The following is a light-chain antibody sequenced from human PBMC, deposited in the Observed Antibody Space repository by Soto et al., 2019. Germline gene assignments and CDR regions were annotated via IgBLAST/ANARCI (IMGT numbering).Light chain of an antibody. J-gene: IGKJ1*01. V-gene: IGKV3-20*01. CDR1: QSVSSSY. Sequence: EIVLTQSPCTLSLSPGERDTLSCRASQSVSSSYLAWYQQKPGQAPRLLIYGASSRTTGIPDRFSGSGSGTDFTLTISRLEPEDFAVYYCQQYGSSPGTFGQGTKVDIK. CDR2: GAS. CDR3: QQYGSSPGT.